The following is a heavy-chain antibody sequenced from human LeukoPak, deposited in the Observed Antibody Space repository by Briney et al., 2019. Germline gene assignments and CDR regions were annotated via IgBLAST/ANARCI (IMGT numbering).Heavy chain of an antibody. CDR1: GFTFSSYA. D-gene: IGHD2-15*01. CDR3: AKDGIVVVVAATANWFDP. J-gene: IGHJ5*02. Sequence: AGGSLRLSCAASGFTFSSYAMHWVRQAPGKGLEWVAVISYDGSNKYYADSVKGRFTISRDNSKNTLYLQMNSLRAEDTAVYYCAKDGIVVVVAATANWFDPWGQGTLVTVSS. V-gene: IGHV3-30*04. CDR2: ISYDGSNK.